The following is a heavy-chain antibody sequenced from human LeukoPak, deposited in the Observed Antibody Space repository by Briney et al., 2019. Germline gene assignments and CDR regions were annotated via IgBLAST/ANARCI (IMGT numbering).Heavy chain of an antibody. CDR3: AKRGAVSGLYFFDF. CDR1: GFTFSSYA. D-gene: IGHD3-16*01. CDR2: ISGSGAIT. J-gene: IGHJ4*02. Sequence: GGSLRLSCAASGFTFSSYAMSWVRQAPGKGLEWVSLISGSGAITYYADSVKGRFTISRDNSKNTLYLHMNSLTAEDTAIYYCAKRGAVSGLYFFDFWGQGTLVTVSS. V-gene: IGHV3-23*01.